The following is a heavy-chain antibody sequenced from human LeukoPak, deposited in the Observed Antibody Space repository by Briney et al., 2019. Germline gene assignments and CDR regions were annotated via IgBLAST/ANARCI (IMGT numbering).Heavy chain of an antibody. V-gene: IGHV3-48*03. J-gene: IGHJ4*02. D-gene: IGHD4/OR15-4a*01. CDR3: ARGALRVFDY. CDR2: MSTSGSTT. Sequence: GGSLRLSCVASGFTFSDYEINWVRQAPGKGLEWVSCMSTSGSTTYYADSVKGRFTISRDNAKNSLFLQMNTLTDEDTAVYYCARGALRVFDYWGQGTPVTVSS. CDR1: GFTFSDYE.